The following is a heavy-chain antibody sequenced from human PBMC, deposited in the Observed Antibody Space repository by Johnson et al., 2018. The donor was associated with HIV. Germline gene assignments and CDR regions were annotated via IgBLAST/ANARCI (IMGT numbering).Heavy chain of an antibody. D-gene: IGHD3-22*01. Sequence: QMLLVESGGGVVQPGRSLRLSCAASGFTFSDYGMHWVRQAPGKGLEWVAVIWYDGSNQNYVDPVKGRFTISRDNSKNTLYLQMNSLRAEDTAVYYCAKDQHYYDSRNGGAFDIWGQGEMVTVSS. V-gene: IGHV3-33*06. CDR2: IWYDGSNQ. CDR3: AKDQHYYDSRNGGAFDI. CDR1: GFTFSDYG. J-gene: IGHJ3*02.